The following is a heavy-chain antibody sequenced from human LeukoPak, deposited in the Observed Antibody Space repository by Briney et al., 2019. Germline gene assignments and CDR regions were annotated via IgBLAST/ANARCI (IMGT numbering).Heavy chain of an antibody. Sequence: PGGSLRLSCAASGFTFSSYWMHWVRHAPGKGLVWVSRINSDGSSTSYADSVKGRFTISRDNAKNTLYLQMNSLRAEDTAVYYCARSGDSSEYDYFDYWGQGTLVTVSS. CDR1: GFTFSSYW. D-gene: IGHD3-22*01. CDR3: ARSGDSSEYDYFDY. V-gene: IGHV3-74*01. J-gene: IGHJ4*02. CDR2: INSDGSST.